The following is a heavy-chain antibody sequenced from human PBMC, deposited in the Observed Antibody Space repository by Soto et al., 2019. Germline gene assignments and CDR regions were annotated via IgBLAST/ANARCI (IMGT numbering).Heavy chain of an antibody. D-gene: IGHD3-16*02. CDR3: AKLGIGDYIWGSYRYASDFDY. Sequence: PGGSLRLSCAASGFTFSTYAMSWVRQPPGKGLEWVSGVSGSGTGSYYADSVKGRFTISRDNSKNTLYLQMTNLRAEDTAVYYCAKLGIGDYIWGSYRYASDFDYWGQGTLVTVS. V-gene: IGHV3-23*01. CDR1: GFTFSTYA. CDR2: VSGSGTGS. J-gene: IGHJ4*02.